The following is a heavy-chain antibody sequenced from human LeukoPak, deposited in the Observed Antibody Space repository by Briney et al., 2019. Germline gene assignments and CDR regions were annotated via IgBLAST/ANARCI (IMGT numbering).Heavy chain of an antibody. CDR1: GGSFSDYF. D-gene: IGHD2-15*01. CDR3: ARVGIVVVVASQDAFDI. V-gene: IGHV4-34*01. J-gene: IGHJ3*02. Sequence: PSETLSLTCAVYGGSFSDYFWSWIRQPPGKGLEWIGEISHSGSTTYNPSLRSRVTISGDTSKKQFSLKLSSVTAADTAVYYCARVGIVVVVASQDAFDIWGQGTMVTVSS. CDR2: ISHSGST.